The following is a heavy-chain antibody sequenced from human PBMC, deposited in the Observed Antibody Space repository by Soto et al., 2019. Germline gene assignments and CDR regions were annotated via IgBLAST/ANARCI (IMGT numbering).Heavy chain of an antibody. CDR2: ISYDGSNK. CDR3: AREQGYYDSSGYPRAAFDI. Sequence: QVQLVESGGGVVQPGRSLRLSCAASGFTFSSYAMHWVRQAPGKGLEWVAVISYDGSNKYYADSVKGRFTISRDNSKNTLYLQMNSLRAEDTAVYYCAREQGYYDSSGYPRAAFDIWGQGTMVTVSS. CDR1: GFTFSSYA. J-gene: IGHJ3*02. D-gene: IGHD3-22*01. V-gene: IGHV3-30-3*01.